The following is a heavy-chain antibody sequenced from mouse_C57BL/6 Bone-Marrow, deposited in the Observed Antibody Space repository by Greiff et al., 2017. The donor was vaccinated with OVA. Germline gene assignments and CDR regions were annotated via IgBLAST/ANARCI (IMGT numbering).Heavy chain of an antibody. CDR3: AREGVGFAY. CDR1: GYTFTSYG. D-gene: IGHD1-1*02. Sequence: VMLVESGAELARPGASVKLSCKASGYTFTSYGISWVKQRTGQGLEWIGEIYPRSGNTYYNEKFKGKATLTADKSSSTAYRELRSLTSEDSAVYFCAREGVGFAYWGQGTLVTVSA. J-gene: IGHJ3*01. V-gene: IGHV1-81*01. CDR2: IYPRSGNT.